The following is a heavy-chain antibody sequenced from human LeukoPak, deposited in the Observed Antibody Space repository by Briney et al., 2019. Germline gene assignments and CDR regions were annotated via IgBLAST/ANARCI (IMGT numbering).Heavy chain of an antibody. D-gene: IGHD4-17*01. CDR3: ARRGDYVGLDY. J-gene: IGHJ4*02. Sequence: SETLSLTCTVSAGSINTYYGSWIRQAPGKGLEWIGHIYYSGNTNYNPSLNSRVTISVDTSKNQFSLRLSSVTAADTAVYYCARRGDYVGLDYWGQGILVTVSS. V-gene: IGHV4-59*08. CDR1: AGSINTYY. CDR2: IYYSGNT.